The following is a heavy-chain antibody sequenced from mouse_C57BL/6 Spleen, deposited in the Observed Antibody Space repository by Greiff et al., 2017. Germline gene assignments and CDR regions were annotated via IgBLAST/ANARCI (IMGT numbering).Heavy chain of an antibody. CDR2: ISYDGSN. J-gene: IGHJ2*01. V-gene: IGHV3-6*01. CDR1: GYSITSGYY. CDR3: AKGSPDYSEY. Sequence: EVKLMESGPGLVKPSQSLSLTCSVTGYSITSGYYWNWIRQFPGNKLEWMGYISYDGSNNYNPSLKNRISITRDTSKNQFFLKLNSVTTEDTATHYCAKGSPDYSEYWGEGTTLTVSS.